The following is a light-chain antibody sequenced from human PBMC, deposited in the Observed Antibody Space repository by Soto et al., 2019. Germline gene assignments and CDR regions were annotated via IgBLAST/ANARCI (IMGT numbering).Light chain of an antibody. Sequence: EIVLTQSPGTLSLSPGERATLSCRTSQSVNSNCLAWYQQKPGQAPRLLIYGASNRAAVIPDRFSGSGSGTDFTLTISRLEPEDFAVYYCQQYGSSPQTFGQGTRVEIQ. CDR3: QQYGSSPQT. V-gene: IGKV3-20*01. CDR2: GAS. CDR1: QSVNSNC. J-gene: IGKJ1*01.